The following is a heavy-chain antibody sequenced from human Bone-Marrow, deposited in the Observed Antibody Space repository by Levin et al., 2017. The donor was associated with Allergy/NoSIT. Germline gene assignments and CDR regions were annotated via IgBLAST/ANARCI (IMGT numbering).Heavy chain of an antibody. J-gene: IGHJ5*02. D-gene: IGHD6-13*01. CDR3: ARLQPRAATGMIWFDP. Sequence: PSQTLSLTCSVSGDSISSAYYWGWIRQPPGKGLEWIGTTYYTGNSYNNPSLESRVTISVDPSKNQVSLKLKSVTAADTAVYYCARLQPRAATGMIWFDPWGQGILVTVSS. V-gene: IGHV4-39*01. CDR2: TYYTGNS. CDR1: GDSISSAYY.